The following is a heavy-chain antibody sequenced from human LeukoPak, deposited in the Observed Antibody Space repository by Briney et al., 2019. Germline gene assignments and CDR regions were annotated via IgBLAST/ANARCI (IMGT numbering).Heavy chain of an antibody. J-gene: IGHJ4*02. CDR3: ARDRQLVHYFDY. Sequence: SETLSLTCTVSGGSISSGGYYWSWIRQPPGKGLEWIGYIYHSGSTYYNPSLKSRVTISVDRSKNQFSLKLSSVTAADTAVYYCARDRQLVHYFDYWGQGTLVTVSS. D-gene: IGHD6-6*01. CDR2: IYHSGST. CDR1: GGSISSGGYY. V-gene: IGHV4-30-2*01.